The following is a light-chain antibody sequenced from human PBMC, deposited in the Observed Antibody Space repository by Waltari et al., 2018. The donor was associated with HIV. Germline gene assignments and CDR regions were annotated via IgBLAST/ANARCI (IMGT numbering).Light chain of an antibody. CDR1: TGAVTPGHD. Sequence: QPLVTQEPSLTVSPGATVTLTCGSSTGAVTPGHDVSWSQQPPGRAPRTLIYDTDKRHSWTPARFSGSLLGSLGGRAALTLSGALLEDEADYYCLLSYSGVRVFGGGTKLTV. CDR3: LLSYSGVRV. J-gene: IGLJ2*01. V-gene: IGLV7-46*01. CDR2: DTD.